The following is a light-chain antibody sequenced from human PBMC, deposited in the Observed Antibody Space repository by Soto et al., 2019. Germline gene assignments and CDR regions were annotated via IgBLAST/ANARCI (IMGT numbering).Light chain of an antibody. Sequence: QSVLTQPPSVSAAPGQDVTISCSGSSSNLAYNSLSWYQQLPGTAPKLLIYDDNKRPSGIPARFSASKSGTSATLGITGLETGDEADYYCGAWDDSLNVYVFGSGTKLTVL. CDR3: GAWDDSLNVYV. CDR1: SSNLAYNS. J-gene: IGLJ1*01. CDR2: DDN. V-gene: IGLV1-51*01.